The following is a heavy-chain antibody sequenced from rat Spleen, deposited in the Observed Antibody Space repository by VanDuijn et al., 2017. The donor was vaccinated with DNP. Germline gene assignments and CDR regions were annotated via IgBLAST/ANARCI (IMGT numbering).Heavy chain of an antibody. D-gene: IGHD1-7*01. J-gene: IGHJ2*01. V-gene: IGHV5-19*01. CDR3: ATHDYASWG. CDR2: ISLSGGST. CDR1: GFTFSNYG. Sequence: EVQLVESGGGLVQPGRSLKVSCAASGFTFSNYGMHWIRQAPTKGLEWVASISLSGGSTYYRDSVKGRFTISRDNAKSTLYLQMDSLRSEDTATYYCATHDYASWGWGQGVMVTVSS.